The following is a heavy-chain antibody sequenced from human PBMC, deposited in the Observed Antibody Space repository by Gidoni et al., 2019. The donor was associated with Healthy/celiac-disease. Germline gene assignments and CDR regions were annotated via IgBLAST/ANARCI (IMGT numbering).Heavy chain of an antibody. CDR1: GGSISSYY. CDR3: ARVGQWLFYYGMDV. D-gene: IGHD6-19*01. CDR2: IYYSGST. V-gene: IGHV4-59*01. J-gene: IGHJ6*02. Sequence: QVQLQESGPGLVKPSETLSLPCTVSGGSISSYYWSWIRQPPGKGLEWIGYIYYSGSTNYNPSLKSRVTISVDTSKNQFSLKLSSVTAADTAVYYCARVGQWLFYYGMDVWGQGTTVTVSS.